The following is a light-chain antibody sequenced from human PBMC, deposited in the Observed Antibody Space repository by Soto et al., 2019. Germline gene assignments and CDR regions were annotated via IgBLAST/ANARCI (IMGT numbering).Light chain of an antibody. J-gene: IGKJ4*01. CDR3: QHYGSSPLT. V-gene: IGKV3-20*01. CDR1: QSVTSGY. Sequence: EIVLTQSPGTLSLSPGERATLSCRASQSVTSGYLAWYQQKPGQAPRLLIYDASSRATGIPDRFSGSGSGTDFILTISRLEPEDFAVYYCQHYGSSPLTFGGGTKVEIK. CDR2: DAS.